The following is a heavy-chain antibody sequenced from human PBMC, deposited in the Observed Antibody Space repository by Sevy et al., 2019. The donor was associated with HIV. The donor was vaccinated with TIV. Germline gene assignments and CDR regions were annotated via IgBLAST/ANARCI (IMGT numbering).Heavy chain of an antibody. CDR1: GFTFSSYW. D-gene: IGHD3-22*01. V-gene: IGHV3-74*01. CDR3: ARLIVVITKDAAFDI. CDR2: INSDGSST. J-gene: IGHJ3*02. Sequence: GGSLRLSCAASGFTFSSYWMYWVRQAPGKGLVWVSRINSDGSSTSYADSVKGRFTISRDNAKNTLYLQMNSLRAEATAVYYCARLIVVITKDAAFDIWGQGTMVTVSS.